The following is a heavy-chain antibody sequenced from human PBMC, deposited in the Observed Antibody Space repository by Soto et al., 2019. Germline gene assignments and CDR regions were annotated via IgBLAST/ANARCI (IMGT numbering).Heavy chain of an antibody. CDR2: IYYSGST. CDR3: AGVPVVRYSYGGLEYMDV. D-gene: IGHD5-18*01. Sequence: QVQLQESGPGLVKPSETLSLTCTVSGGSISRYYWSWIRQPPGKGLEWIGYIYYSGSTNYNPSLKRRVTIAVDTSKNQFSLKLSSVTAADTAVYFCAGVPVVRYSYGGLEYMDVWGKGTTVTFSS. V-gene: IGHV4-59*01. CDR1: GGSISRYY. J-gene: IGHJ6*03.